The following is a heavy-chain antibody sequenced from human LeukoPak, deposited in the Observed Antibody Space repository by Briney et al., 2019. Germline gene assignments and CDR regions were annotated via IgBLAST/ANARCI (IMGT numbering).Heavy chain of an antibody. CDR3: AGDPATGTTNDPTMGY. CDR1: GFAFSTYS. V-gene: IGHV3-48*01. CDR2: ISSSSSTI. J-gene: IGHJ4*02. Sequence: PGGSLRLSCAASGFAFSTYSMNWVRQAPGKGLEWVSYISSSSSTIFYADSVKGRFTISRDNAKNSLYLQMNSLRAEDTAVYYCAGDPATGTTNDPTMGYWGQGTLVTVSS. D-gene: IGHD1-1*01.